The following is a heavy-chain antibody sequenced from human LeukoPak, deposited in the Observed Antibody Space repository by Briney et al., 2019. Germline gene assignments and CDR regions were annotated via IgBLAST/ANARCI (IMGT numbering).Heavy chain of an antibody. V-gene: IGHV3-30*02. CDR2: IRYDGSNK. Sequence: GRSLRLSCAASGFTFSSYGMHWVRQAPGKGLEWVAFIRYDGSNKYYADSVKGRFTISRDNSKNTLYLQMNSLRAEDTAVYYCAKDPRGVSSFDYWGQGTLVTVSS. CDR3: AKDPRGVSSFDY. CDR1: GFTFSSYG. D-gene: IGHD3-10*01. J-gene: IGHJ4*02.